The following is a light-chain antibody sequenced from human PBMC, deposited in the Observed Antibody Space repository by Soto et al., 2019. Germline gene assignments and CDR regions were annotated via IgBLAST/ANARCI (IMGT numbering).Light chain of an antibody. V-gene: IGLV1-44*01. Sequence: QSVLTQPPSASGTPGQRVTISCSGSSSNIGSNTVNWYQQLPGTAPKLLIYNNNQRPSGVPDRFSGSKSGTSASLAICGLQSADEADYYCTSWDDSLNALVFGTGTKLTVL. J-gene: IGLJ1*01. CDR1: SSNIGSNT. CDR2: NNN. CDR3: TSWDDSLNALV.